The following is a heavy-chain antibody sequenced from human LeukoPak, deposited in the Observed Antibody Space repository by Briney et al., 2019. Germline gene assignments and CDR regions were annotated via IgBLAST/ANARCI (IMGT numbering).Heavy chain of an antibody. J-gene: IGHJ4*02. CDR2: IYYGGST. V-gene: IGHV4-59*01. CDR1: GGSITTYY. CDR3: ARGRYSSSSDY. Sequence: SETLSLTCTVSGGSITTYYWSWIRQPPGKGLEWIGYIYYGGSTDYNPSLKSRVTISVDTSKNQFSLKLSSVTAADTAVYYCARGRYSSSSDYWGQGTLVTVSS. D-gene: IGHD6-13*01.